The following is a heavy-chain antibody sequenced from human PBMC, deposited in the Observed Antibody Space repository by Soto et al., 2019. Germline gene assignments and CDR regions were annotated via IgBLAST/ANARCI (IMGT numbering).Heavy chain of an antibody. J-gene: IGHJ4*02. Sequence: QVQLQESGPGLVKPSGTLSLTCAVSGDSVFGGRWWSWVRLPPGKGLEWIGETHHNGGTNYNPSLKSRVTISVDKSNNHFSLNLTSVTAADTAVYYCAREGGYRLEYWGQGTLVTVSS. CDR3: AREGGYRLEY. V-gene: IGHV4-4*02. D-gene: IGHD1-26*01. CDR1: GDSVFGGRW. CDR2: THHNGGT.